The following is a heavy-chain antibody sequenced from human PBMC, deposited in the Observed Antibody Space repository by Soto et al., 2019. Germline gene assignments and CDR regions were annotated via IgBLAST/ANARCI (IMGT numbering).Heavy chain of an antibody. CDR3: VRDKPHNSFDP. Sequence: EEQVVESGGGLVQPGGSLRLSCAASGFTFSSYWMHWVRQVPGKGLVWVSRINNDGSAATYADSLKGRFTISRDNAKNTVYLQMNSLRAEDTVVYYCVRDKPHNSFDPWGQGTPVTVSS. CDR2: INNDGSAA. CDR1: GFTFSSYW. V-gene: IGHV3-74*01. J-gene: IGHJ5*02.